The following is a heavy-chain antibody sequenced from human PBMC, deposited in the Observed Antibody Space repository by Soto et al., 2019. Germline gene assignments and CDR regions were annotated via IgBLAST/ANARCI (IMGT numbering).Heavy chain of an antibody. V-gene: IGHV1-69*13. Sequence: SVKVSCKASGCTFSSYAISWVRQAPGQGLEWMGGIIPIFGTANYAQKFQGRVTITADESTSTAYMELSSLRSEDTAVYYCARAYYYDSSATYYYYGMDVWGQGTTVTVSS. J-gene: IGHJ6*02. D-gene: IGHD3-22*01. CDR2: IIPIFGTA. CDR3: ARAYYYDSSATYYYYGMDV. CDR1: GCTFSSYA.